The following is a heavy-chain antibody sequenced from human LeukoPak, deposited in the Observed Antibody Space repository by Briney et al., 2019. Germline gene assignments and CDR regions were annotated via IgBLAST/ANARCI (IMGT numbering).Heavy chain of an antibody. J-gene: IGHJ3*02. D-gene: IGHD2-2*01. Sequence: WVRQAPGKGLEYVSAVSNNGASTYYANSVKGRFTISRDNSKNTVYLQMGSLRAEDMAVYYCARDRDCSSTSCYDAFDIWGQGTKVTVSS. V-gene: IGHV3-64*01. CDR3: ARDRDCSSTSCYDAFDI. CDR2: VSNNGAST.